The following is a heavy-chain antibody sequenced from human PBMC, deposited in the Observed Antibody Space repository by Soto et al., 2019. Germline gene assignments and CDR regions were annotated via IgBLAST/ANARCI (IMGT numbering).Heavy chain of an antibody. CDR2: ISGSGCST. V-gene: IGHV3-23*01. CDR3: AKDRGGVAFDY. CDR1: GFTFSSYA. Sequence: GGSLRLSCAASGFTFSSYAMSWVRQAPGKGLVRVSAISGSGCSTYYAEPVKGRFTISRDNSKNRLYLHMNSMRTEDTAVYYCAKDRGGVAFDYWGQGTLVTGSS. J-gene: IGHJ4*02.